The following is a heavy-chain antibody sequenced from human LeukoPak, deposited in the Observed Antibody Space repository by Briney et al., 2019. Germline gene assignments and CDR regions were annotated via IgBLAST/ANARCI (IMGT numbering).Heavy chain of an antibody. J-gene: IGHJ2*01. CDR3: ARTDYLDWYFDL. CDR1: GGSISSYY. V-gene: IGHV4-59*08. Sequence: SETLSLTCTVSGGSISSYYWSWTRQPPGKGLEWIGYIYYSGSTNYNPSLKSRVTISVDTSKNQISLKLSSVTAADTAVYYCARTDYLDWYFDLWGRGTLVTVSS. D-gene: IGHD2/OR15-2a*01. CDR2: IYYSGST.